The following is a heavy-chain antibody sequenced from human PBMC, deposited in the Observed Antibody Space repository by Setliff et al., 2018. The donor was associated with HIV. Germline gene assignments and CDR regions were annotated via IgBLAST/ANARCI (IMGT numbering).Heavy chain of an antibody. V-gene: IGHV5-51*01. D-gene: IGHD3-22*01. Sequence: PGESLKLSCKGSGYSFTNYWIGWVRQMPGKGLEWMGIIYPGDSDTRYSPSFQGQVTISADKSISTAYLQWSSLKASDTAMYYCARLSGLYYYDSSGYYYGHYFDYWGQGTLVTVSS. CDR1: GYSFTNYW. CDR3: ARLSGLYYYDSSGYYYGHYFDY. CDR2: IYPGDSDT. J-gene: IGHJ4*02.